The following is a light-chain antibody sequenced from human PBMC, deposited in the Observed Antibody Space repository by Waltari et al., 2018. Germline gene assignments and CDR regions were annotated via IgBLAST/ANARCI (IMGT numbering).Light chain of an antibody. CDR3: QQSYSSPRT. Sequence: DIQMTQSPSSLSASVGDRVTIASRASQSISTYLNWYRQKPGKAPMLLIYAASSLQSGVPSRFSGSGSGTDFTLTISNLQPEDFGTYYCQQSYSSPRTFGQGTKVEIK. CDR2: AAS. V-gene: IGKV1-39*01. J-gene: IGKJ1*01. CDR1: QSISTY.